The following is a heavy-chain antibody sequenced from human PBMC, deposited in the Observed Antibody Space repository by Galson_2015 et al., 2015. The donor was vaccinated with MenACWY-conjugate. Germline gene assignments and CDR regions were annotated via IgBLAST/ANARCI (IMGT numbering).Heavy chain of an antibody. V-gene: IGHV3-30*01. J-gene: IGHJ4*02. CDR1: GFTFSSYT. Sequence: SLRLSCAASGFTFSSYTMHWVRQAPGKGLEWVAVMSYDGSNQYYADSLRGRLTISRDNSKSTLYLQMNSLRAEDTAVYYCARGRTGYSSWPLDFWGQGALVTVSS. CDR2: MSYDGSNQ. CDR3: ARGRTGYSSWPLDF. D-gene: IGHD6-19*01.